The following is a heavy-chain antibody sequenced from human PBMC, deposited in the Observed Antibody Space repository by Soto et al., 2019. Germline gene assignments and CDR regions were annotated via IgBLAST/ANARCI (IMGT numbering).Heavy chain of an antibody. CDR3: ASREHDVIGGNYYSAMDV. V-gene: IGHV1-69*12. CDR1: GGTFSTYA. J-gene: IGHJ6*04. D-gene: IGHD1-26*01. CDR2: IIPIFGTA. Sequence: QVQLVQSGAEVKKPGSSVKVSCKASGGTFSTYAISWVRQAPGQGLEWMGGIIPIFGTADYAQKFQGRVTITADASTSTAYMELSRLRSEDTAVYYCASREHDVIGGNYYSAMDVWVEGTTVTVSS.